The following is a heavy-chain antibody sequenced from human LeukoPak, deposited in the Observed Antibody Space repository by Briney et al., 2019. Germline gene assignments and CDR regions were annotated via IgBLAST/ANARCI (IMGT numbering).Heavy chain of an antibody. J-gene: IGHJ6*02. V-gene: IGHV4-61*02. CDR2: IYTSGST. D-gene: IGHD2-2*02. CDR1: GGSISSGSYY. CDR3: AREGCSSTSCYTPYYYYYGMDV. Sequence: SQTLSLTCTVSGGSISSGSYYWSWLRQPAGTGLEWLGRIYTSGSTNYNPSLKSRVTISVDTSKNQFSLKLSSVTAADTAVYYCAREGCSSTSCYTPYYYYYGMDVWGQGTTVTVSS.